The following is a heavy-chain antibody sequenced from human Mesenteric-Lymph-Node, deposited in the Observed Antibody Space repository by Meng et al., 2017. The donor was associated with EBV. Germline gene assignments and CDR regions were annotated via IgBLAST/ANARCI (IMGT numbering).Heavy chain of an antibody. CDR1: GDSVSSSSAA. CDR3: ARGATSDFDL. J-gene: IGHJ2*01. Sequence: QVQLQQSGPGLVKPSQTLSLTCVIPGDSVSSSSAAWTWIRQSPSRGLEWLGRTYYRSKWYNDYAVFVKSRITINPDTSKNQFSLQLNSVTPEDTAVYYCARGATSDFDLWGRGTLVTVSP. CDR2: TYYRSKWYN. V-gene: IGHV6-1*01.